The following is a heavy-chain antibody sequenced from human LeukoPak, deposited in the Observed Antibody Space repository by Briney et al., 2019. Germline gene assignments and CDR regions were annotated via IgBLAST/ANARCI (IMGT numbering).Heavy chain of an antibody. CDR2: IYYSGNT. J-gene: IGHJ3*02. CDR1: GGSLSGSC. V-gene: IGHV4-59*01. D-gene: IGHD6-19*01. CDR3: ARDIEELGLAGHAFDI. Sequence: PSETLSLTCTVSGGSLSGSCWSWIRQPPGKGLVWIGYIYYSGNTNYSPSLKSRVTISVDTSENQFSLKLRSMTAADTAVYYCARDIEELGLAGHAFDIWGQGTMVTVSS.